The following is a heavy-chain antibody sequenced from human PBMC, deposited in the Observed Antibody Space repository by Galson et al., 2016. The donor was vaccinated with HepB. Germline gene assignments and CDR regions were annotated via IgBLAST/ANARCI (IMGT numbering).Heavy chain of an antibody. CDR2: IYGGGST. CDR1: GFTFSGYA. V-gene: IGHV3-66*01. Sequence: SLRLSCAASGFTFSGYAMSWVRQAPGSGLEWVSVIYGGGSTFYADSVKGRFTISRDNSKNTLYLQMNSLTAEDTAVYYCARFGGSLGMDVWGQGTTVTVSS. D-gene: IGHD2-15*01. CDR3: ARFGGSLGMDV. J-gene: IGHJ6*02.